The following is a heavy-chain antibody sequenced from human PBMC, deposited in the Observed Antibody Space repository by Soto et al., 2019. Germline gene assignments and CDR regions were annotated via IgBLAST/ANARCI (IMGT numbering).Heavy chain of an antibody. J-gene: IGHJ6*02. V-gene: IGHV4-31*03. CDR2: IYYSGST. D-gene: IGHD1-7*01. CDR1: GGSISSGGYY. CDR3: ARAFTGTPPDYYYGMDV. Sequence: PSESLSLTCTVSGGSISSGGYYWSWIRQHPGKGLEWIGYIYYSGSTYYNPSLKSRVTISVDTSKNQFSLKLTSVTAADTAVYYCARAFTGTPPDYYYGMDVWGQGTTVNVSS.